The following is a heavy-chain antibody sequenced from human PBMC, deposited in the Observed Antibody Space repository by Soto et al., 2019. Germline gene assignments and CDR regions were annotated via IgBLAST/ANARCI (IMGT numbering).Heavy chain of an antibody. CDR1: GYSFTSYG. V-gene: IGHV1-18*01. Sequence: QGQLVQSGAEVKKPGASVKISCKASGYSFTSYGVSWVRQAPGQGLEWMGWISATNGNTKSAQRFQDRVTMSTDTSTTTALMELRGLTSDETAVYYCARAQLLTYYSTYGVDVWGQWTTVIVSS. CDR3: ARAQLLTYYSTYGVDV. D-gene: IGHD3-10*01. J-gene: IGHJ6*02. CDR2: ISATNGNT.